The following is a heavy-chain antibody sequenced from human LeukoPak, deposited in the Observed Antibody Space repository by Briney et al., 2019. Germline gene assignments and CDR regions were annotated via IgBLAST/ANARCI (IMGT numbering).Heavy chain of an antibody. Sequence: PGRSLRLSCAASGFTFSSYGMHWVRQAPGKGLEWVAVIWYDGSNKFYADSVKGRFTISRDNSKNTLFLQMNSLRAEDTAVFYCARERITMVRGMKSKYYSDYWGQGTLVTVSS. D-gene: IGHD3-10*01. J-gene: IGHJ4*02. CDR2: IWYDGSNK. V-gene: IGHV3-33*01. CDR1: GFTFSSYG. CDR3: ARERITMVRGMKSKYYSDY.